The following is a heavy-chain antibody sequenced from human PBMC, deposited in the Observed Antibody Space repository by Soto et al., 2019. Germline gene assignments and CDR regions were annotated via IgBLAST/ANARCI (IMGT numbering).Heavy chain of an antibody. CDR1: GGSFSGYY. Sequence: SETLSLTCAVYGGSFSGYYWSWIRQPPGKGLEWIGEINHSGSTNYNPSLKSRVTISVDTSKNQFSLKLSSVTAADTAVYYCARGGITMVRGVIYYWGQGTLVTV. D-gene: IGHD3-10*01. CDR3: ARGGITMVRGVIYY. CDR2: INHSGST. J-gene: IGHJ4*02. V-gene: IGHV4-34*01.